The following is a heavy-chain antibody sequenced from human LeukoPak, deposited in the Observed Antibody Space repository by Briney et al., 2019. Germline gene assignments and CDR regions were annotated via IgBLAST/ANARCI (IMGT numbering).Heavy chain of an antibody. V-gene: IGHV1-2*02. D-gene: IGHD5-12*01. Sequence: ASVKVSCKASGYTFTGYYMHWVRQAPGQGLEWMGWINPNSGGTNYAQKFQGRVTMTRDTSISTAYMELSRLRSNDTAVYYCAREGVVVATSNYYYYMDVWGKGTTVTVSS. CDR2: INPNSGGT. J-gene: IGHJ6*03. CDR3: AREGVVVATSNYYYYMDV. CDR1: GYTFTGYY.